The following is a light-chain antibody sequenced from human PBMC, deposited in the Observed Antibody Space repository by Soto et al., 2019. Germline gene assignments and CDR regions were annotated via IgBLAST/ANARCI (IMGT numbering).Light chain of an antibody. Sequence: DIQRTQSPSTLSASVGDRVTITCRASQGISSWLAWYQQKPGKAPKLLIYKASSLESGVPSRFSGSGSGTEFTLTISSLQPDDFSTYYCQQYNSYSGTFGQGTKVEIK. CDR3: QQYNSYSGT. J-gene: IGKJ1*01. V-gene: IGKV1-5*03. CDR1: QGISSW. CDR2: KAS.